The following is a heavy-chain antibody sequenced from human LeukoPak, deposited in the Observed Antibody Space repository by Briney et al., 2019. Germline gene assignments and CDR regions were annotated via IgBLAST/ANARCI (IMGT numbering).Heavy chain of an antibody. CDR1: GGTFSSYA. V-gene: IGHV1-69*06. J-gene: IGHJ4*02. CDR3: ARADYFGRSSERRVDY. Sequence: SVKVSCKASGGTFSSYAIGWVRQAPGQGLEWMGRIIPICGTANYAQKFQGRVTITADKSTSTAYMELSSLRSEDTAVYYCARADYFGRSSERRVDYWGQGTLVTVSS. CDR2: IIPICGTA. D-gene: IGHD3-22*01.